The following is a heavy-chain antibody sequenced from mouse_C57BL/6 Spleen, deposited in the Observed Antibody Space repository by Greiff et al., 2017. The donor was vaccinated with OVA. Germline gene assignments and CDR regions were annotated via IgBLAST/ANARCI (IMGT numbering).Heavy chain of an antibody. CDR3: APSYDYDGGFAY. CDR2: IWSGGST. V-gene: IGHV2-4*01. CDR1: GFSLTSYG. Sequence: VKVEESGPGLVQPSQSLSITCTVSGFSLTSYGVHWVRQPPGKGLEWLGVIWSGGSTDYNAAFISRLSISKDNSKSQVFFKMNSLQADDTAIYYCAPSYDYDGGFAYWGQGTLVTVSA. D-gene: IGHD2-4*01. J-gene: IGHJ3*01.